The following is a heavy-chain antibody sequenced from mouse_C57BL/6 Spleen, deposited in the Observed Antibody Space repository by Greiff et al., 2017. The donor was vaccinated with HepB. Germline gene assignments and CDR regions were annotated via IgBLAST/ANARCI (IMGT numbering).Heavy chain of an antibody. J-gene: IGHJ3*01. Sequence: EVQLQQSGPELVKPGASVKISCKASGYTFTDYYMNWVKQSPGKSLEWIGDINPNNGGTSYNQKFKGKATLTVDKSSSTAYMELRSLTSEDSAVYYCERDYCSFWFAYWGQGTLVTVSA. CDR1: GYTFTDYY. V-gene: IGHV1-26*01. D-gene: IGHD1-1*01. CDR3: ERDYCSFWFAY. CDR2: INPNNGGT.